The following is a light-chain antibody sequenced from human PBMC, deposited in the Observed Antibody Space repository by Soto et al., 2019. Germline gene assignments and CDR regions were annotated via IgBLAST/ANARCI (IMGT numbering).Light chain of an antibody. V-gene: IGKV1-5*01. Sequence: DIQMTQSPSTLSASVGDRFTMTCRASQSISSWLAWYQQKPGKAPKLLIYDASSLESGVPSRFSGSGSGTEFTLTISSLQPDDFATYYCQQYNSYSPTFGQGTKVDI. J-gene: IGKJ1*01. CDR2: DAS. CDR3: QQYNSYSPT. CDR1: QSISSW.